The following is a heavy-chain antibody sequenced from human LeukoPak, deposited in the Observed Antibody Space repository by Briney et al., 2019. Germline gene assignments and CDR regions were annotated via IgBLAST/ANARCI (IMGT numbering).Heavy chain of an antibody. CDR2: IFIVGGP. Sequence: PSENLSLTCTVSGGYISSSSYYWGWVRRPPGKGLEWIGDIFIVGGPTSSSLKSRLTISLGTSKNQFSLKVNSVTAADTAVYYCARRRYYDRTGYLDWGQGALVSISP. J-gene: IGHJ1*01. CDR1: GGYISSSSYY. D-gene: IGHD3-22*01. CDR3: ARRRYYDRTGYLD. V-gene: IGHV4-39*01.